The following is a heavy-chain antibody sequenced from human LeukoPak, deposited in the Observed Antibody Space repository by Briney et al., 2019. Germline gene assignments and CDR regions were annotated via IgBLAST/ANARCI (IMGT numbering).Heavy chain of an antibody. V-gene: IGHV4-39*01. CDR1: GGSISSSSYY. Sequence: SETLSLTCTVSGGSISSSSYYWGWIRQPPGKGLEWIGSIYYSGSTYYNPSLKSRVTISVDTSKNQFSLKLSSVTAADTAVYYCARHVGYSPGDYWGQGTLVTVSS. CDR2: IYYSGST. J-gene: IGHJ4*02. D-gene: IGHD4-11*01. CDR3: ARHVGYSPGDY.